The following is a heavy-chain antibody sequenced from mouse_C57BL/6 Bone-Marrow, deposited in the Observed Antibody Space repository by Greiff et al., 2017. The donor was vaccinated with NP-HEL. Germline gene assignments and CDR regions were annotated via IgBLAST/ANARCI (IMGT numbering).Heavy chain of an antibody. D-gene: IGHD1-1*01. CDR2: ISGGGGNT. J-gene: IGHJ2*01. V-gene: IGHV5-9*01. Sequence: EVQLVESGGGLVKPGGSLKLSCAASGFTFSSYTMSWVRQTPEKRLEWVATISGGGGNTYYPDSVKGRFTISRDNAKNTLYLQMSSLRSEDTALYYCARRTYYYGSSLYYFDYWGQGTTLTVSS. CDR3: ARRTYYYGSSLYYFDY. CDR1: GFTFSSYT.